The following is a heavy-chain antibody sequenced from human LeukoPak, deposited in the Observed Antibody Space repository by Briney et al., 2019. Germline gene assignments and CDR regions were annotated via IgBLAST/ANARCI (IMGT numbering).Heavy chain of an antibody. D-gene: IGHD2-2*01. CDR1: GFTFSSYG. J-gene: IGHJ6*02. CDR2: ISSGSAYI. Sequence: PGGSLRLSCAASGFTFSSYGLSWVRQAPGKGLEWVSSISSGSAYISYADSLKGRFTISRDNAKNSLYLQMNSLRAEDTAVYYCARDLSYCTITSCSYYYYGMDVWGQGTTVTLSS. CDR3: ARDLSYCTITSCSYYYYGMDV. V-gene: IGHV3-21*01.